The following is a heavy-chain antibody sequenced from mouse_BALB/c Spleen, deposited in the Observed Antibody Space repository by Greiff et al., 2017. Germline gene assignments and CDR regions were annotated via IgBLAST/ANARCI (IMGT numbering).Heavy chain of an antibody. CDR1: GYTFTNYW. CDR2: IYPGGGYT. J-gene: IGHJ4*01. D-gene: IGHD2-14*01. V-gene: IGHV1-63*02. Sequence: QVQLQQSGAELVRPGTSVKISCKASGYTFTNYWLGWVKQRPGHGLEWIGDIYPGGGYTNYNEKFKGKAILTADTSSSTAYMQLSSLTSEDSAVYFCASYRSYAMDYWGQGTSVTVSS. CDR3: ASYRSYAMDY.